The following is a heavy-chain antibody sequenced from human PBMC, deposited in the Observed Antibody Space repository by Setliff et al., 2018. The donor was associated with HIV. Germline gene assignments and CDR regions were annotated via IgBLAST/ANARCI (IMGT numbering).Heavy chain of an antibody. Sequence: LSLTCTVSGGSISGGGYYWSWIRQHPGKGLDWIGNIYYIGNTDYNPSLKSRVTISIDTSKNQFSLKLSSVTAADTAIYYCARVPRITTGYYTYFDYWGQGTLVTVSS. CDR2: IYYIGNT. CDR3: ARVPRITTGYYTYFDY. D-gene: IGHD3-9*01. J-gene: IGHJ4*02. V-gene: IGHV4-31*03. CDR1: GGSISGGGYY.